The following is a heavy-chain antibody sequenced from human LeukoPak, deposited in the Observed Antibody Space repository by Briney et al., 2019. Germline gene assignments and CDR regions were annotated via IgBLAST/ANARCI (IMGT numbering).Heavy chain of an antibody. CDR2: IYYSGST. CDR3: ARGPRSYSSSWYLMSVDDYFDY. J-gene: IGHJ4*02. D-gene: IGHD6-13*01. Sequence: SETLSLTCTVSGGSISSGGYYWSWIRQHPGKGLEWIGYIYYSGSTYYNPSLKSRVTISVDTSKNQFSLKLSSVTAADTAVYYCARGPRSYSSSWYLMSVDDYFDYWGQGTLVTVSS. CDR1: GGSISSGGYY. V-gene: IGHV4-31*03.